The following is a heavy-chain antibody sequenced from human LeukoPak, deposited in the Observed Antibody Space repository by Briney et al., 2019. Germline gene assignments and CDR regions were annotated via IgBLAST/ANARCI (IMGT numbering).Heavy chain of an antibody. CDR2: IYHSGST. V-gene: IGHV4-38-2*02. CDR1: GYSISSGYY. J-gene: IGHJ4*02. CDR3: ARRNYFDSSGYFDS. Sequence: SETLSLTCTVSGYSISSGYYWGWIRQPPGKGLEWIGSIYHSGSTYYNPSLKSRVTISVDTSKNQFSLKLSSVTAADTAVYYCARRNYFDSSGYFDSWGQGTLVTVSS. D-gene: IGHD3-22*01.